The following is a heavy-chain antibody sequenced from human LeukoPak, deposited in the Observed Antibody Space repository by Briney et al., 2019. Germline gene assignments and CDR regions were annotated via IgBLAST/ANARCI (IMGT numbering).Heavy chain of an antibody. D-gene: IGHD6-19*01. V-gene: IGHV5-51*01. J-gene: IGHJ4*02. CDR2: IYPGDFDT. CDR1: GYNFSRYW. Sequence: GESLKISCKGFGYNFSRYWIGWVRQMPGKGLEWMGIIYPGDFDTRYSPSFQGQVTISADKSISTAYLQWSSLKASDTAMYYCARCDSSGWLQIDYWGQGTLVTVSS. CDR3: ARCDSSGWLQIDY.